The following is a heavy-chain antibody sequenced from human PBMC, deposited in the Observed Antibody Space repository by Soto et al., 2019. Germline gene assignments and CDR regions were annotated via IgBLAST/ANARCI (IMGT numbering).Heavy chain of an antibody. CDR2: INHSGST. CDR3: ARGTWVRSAFDL. D-gene: IGHD3-10*01. CDR1: GGSFSGYY. J-gene: IGHJ3*01. Sequence: QVQLQQWGAGLLKPSETLSLTCAVYGGSFSGYYWSWIRQPPGKGLEWIGEINHSGSTNYNPSLKSRVTISVDTSKHQFSLKLSSVTAADTAVYYCARGTWVRSAFDLWGQGTMVTVSS. V-gene: IGHV4-34*01.